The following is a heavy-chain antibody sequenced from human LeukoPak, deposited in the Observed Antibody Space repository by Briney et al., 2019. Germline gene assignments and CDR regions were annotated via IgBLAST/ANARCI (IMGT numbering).Heavy chain of an antibody. D-gene: IGHD2-2*01. V-gene: IGHV1-2*02. CDR3: ARVSVGYQLLSAFDC. Sequence: ASVRLSCKASGYTFTGYYMHWVRQAPGQGLEWMGWIHPNSGCTNYAQKFQGTVAMPSDTSITTAYMELSSLRSDDTAVYYCARVSVGYQLLSAFDCWGQGTLGTVSS. CDR2: IHPNSGCT. J-gene: IGHJ4*02. CDR1: GYTFTGYY.